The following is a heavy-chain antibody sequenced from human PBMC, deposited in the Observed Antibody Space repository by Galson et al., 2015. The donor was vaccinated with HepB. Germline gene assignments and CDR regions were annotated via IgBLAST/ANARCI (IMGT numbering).Heavy chain of an antibody. J-gene: IGHJ6*02. V-gene: IGHV3-48*01. D-gene: IGHD6-25*01. Sequence: SLRLSCAGSGFSFVRYSMNWVRQAPGKGLEWISYISPGGTRYYADSVKGRFTISRDNGKSSLYLHMNNLRADDTAVYFCVKNAASYDYYNMEVWGQGTTVIVSS. CDR2: ISPGGTR. CDR3: VKNAASYDYYNMEV. CDR1: GFSFVRYS.